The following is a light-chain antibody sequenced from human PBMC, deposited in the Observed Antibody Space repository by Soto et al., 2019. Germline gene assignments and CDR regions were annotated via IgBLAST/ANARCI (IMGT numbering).Light chain of an antibody. CDR3: QQYNDWPPYT. J-gene: IGKJ2*01. V-gene: IGKV3-15*01. CDR1: QSVSSK. CDR2: DAS. Sequence: EIVMTQSPATLSVSPGERTPPSCKASQSVSSKLAWYQQKPGQPPRLLIFDASARATGVPDRFSGRGSGTEFILTISRLQSEDFAVYYCQQYNDWPPYTFGQGTKVDI.